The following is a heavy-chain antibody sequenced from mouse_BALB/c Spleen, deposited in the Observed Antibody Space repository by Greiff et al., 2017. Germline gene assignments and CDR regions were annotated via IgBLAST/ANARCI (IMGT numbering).Heavy chain of an antibody. CDR3: ARRKGYYAMDY. CDR2: IDPYNGGT. V-gene: IGHV1S135*01. J-gene: IGHJ4*01. CDR1: GYAFTSYN. Sequence: EVQVVESGPELVKPGASVKVSCKASGYAFTSYNMYWVKQSHGKSLEWIGYIDPYNGGTSYNQKFKGKATLTVDKSSSTAYMHLNSLTSEDSAVYYCARRKGYYAMDYWGQGTSVTVSS.